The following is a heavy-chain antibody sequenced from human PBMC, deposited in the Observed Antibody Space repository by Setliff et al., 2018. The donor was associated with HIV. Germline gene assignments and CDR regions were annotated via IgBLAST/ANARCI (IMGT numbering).Heavy chain of an antibody. CDR3: ARSGSSSPYYFDY. Sequence: PSETLSLTCTVSGGSISSSYWTWTRQPPGKGLEWIGNIHYSGSTYYNPSLKSRITISVDTSKNQFSLRLSSVTAADTAVYYCARSGSSSPYYFDYWGQGTLVTVSS. CDR1: GGSISSSY. D-gene: IGHD6-6*01. V-gene: IGHV4-59*12. J-gene: IGHJ4*02. CDR2: IHYSGST.